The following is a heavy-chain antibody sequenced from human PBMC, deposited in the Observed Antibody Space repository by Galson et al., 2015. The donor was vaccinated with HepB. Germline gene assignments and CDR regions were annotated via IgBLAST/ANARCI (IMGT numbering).Heavy chain of an antibody. CDR1: GFSFRTFA. CDR2: ISGAGSPT. J-gene: IGHJ4*02. V-gene: IGHV3-23*01. D-gene: IGHD1-26*01. Sequence: SLRLSCATSGFSFRTFAMSWVRQAPGKGLEWVSSISGAGSPTYYADSVQGRFIISRDNSKNTMYLQMSSLRAEDTAIYYCAKGYSGTSSGLGDDWGQGTLATVSS. CDR3: AKGYSGTSSGLGDD.